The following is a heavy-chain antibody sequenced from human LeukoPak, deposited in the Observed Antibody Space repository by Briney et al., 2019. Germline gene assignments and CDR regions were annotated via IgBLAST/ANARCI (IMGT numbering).Heavy chain of an antibody. CDR3: AKSTVIVVVPSGWFDP. CDR1: RFTFSTYG. D-gene: IGHD3-22*01. V-gene: IGHV3-30*18. J-gene: IGHJ5*02. Sequence: AGSLTLSCAASRFTFSTYGMHWVRQAPGKGLEWVAGISYDGSNKYYADSVKGRFTISRDNLKNTVDLQMNSLRVEDTAVYYCAKSTVIVVVPSGWFDPWGQGTLVTVSS. CDR2: ISYDGSNK.